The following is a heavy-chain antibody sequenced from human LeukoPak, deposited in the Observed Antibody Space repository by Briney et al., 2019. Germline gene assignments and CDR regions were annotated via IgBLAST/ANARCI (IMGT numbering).Heavy chain of an antibody. CDR3: ANRVGAWDFDY. V-gene: IGHV3-48*01. Sequence: GGSLRLSCAASGFTFSSYSMNWVRQAPGKGLEWVSYISSSSSTIYYADSVKGRFTISRDNAKNSLYLQMNSLRAEDTAVYYCANRVGAWDFDYWGQGTLVTVSS. J-gene: IGHJ4*02. D-gene: IGHD1-26*01. CDR2: ISSSSSTI. CDR1: GFTFSSYS.